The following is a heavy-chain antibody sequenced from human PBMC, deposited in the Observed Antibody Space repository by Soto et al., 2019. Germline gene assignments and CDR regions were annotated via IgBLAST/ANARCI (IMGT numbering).Heavy chain of an antibody. D-gene: IGHD2-2*01. V-gene: IGHV1-18*04. J-gene: IGHJ6*02. CDR1: GCPFTSYG. CDR3: ARDRCRSTSPSASYYYYYGMDV. CDR2: ISAYNGNT. Sequence: XAVKVACNASGCPFTSYGIIWVRQAPGQGLEWMGWISAYNGNTNYAQKLQGRVTMTTDTSTSTAYMELRSLRSDDTAVYYCARDRCRSTSPSASYYYYYGMDVCGQGTTVTVSS.